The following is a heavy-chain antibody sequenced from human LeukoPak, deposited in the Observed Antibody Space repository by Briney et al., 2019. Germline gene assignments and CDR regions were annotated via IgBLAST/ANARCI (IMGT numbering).Heavy chain of an antibody. Sequence: GESLKISCKGLGYDFSTYWNAWVRQRPGKGLEWMGIIYPGGSETRYDPSFQGQVTISADRSTSTAYLQWSSLRASDTAMYYCARHARGYSYGGLDYWGQGTLVTVSS. CDR2: IYPGGSET. J-gene: IGHJ4*02. D-gene: IGHD5-18*01. V-gene: IGHV5-51*01. CDR3: ARHARGYSYGGLDY. CDR1: GYDFSTYW.